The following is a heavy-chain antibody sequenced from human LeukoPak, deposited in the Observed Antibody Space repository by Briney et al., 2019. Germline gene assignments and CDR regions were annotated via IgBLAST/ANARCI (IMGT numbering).Heavy chain of an antibody. D-gene: IGHD6-19*01. CDR3: ARVGLAVAGTRVDY. CDR2: ISAYNGNT. J-gene: IGHJ4*02. CDR1: GYTFTGYY. Sequence: PGASVKVSCKASGYTFTGYYIHWVRQAPGQGLEWMGWISAYNGNTNYAQKLQGRVTMTTDTSTSTAYMELRSLRSDDTAVYYCARVGLAVAGTRVDYWGQGTLVTVSS. V-gene: IGHV1-18*04.